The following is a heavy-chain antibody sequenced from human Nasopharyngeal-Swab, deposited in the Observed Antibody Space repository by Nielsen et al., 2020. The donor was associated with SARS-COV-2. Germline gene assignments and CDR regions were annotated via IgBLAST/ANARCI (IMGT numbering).Heavy chain of an antibody. V-gene: IGHV3-74*01. CDR3: ARDFDKTGD. J-gene: IGHJ4*01. CDR1: GFTFSNSW. CDR2: INSDGSRT. Sequence: GESLKISCAVSGFTFSNSWVHWVRQAPGKGLVWVSRINSDGSRTGYADSVKGRFTISIDNAKNTLYLQMNSLSAEDTAVYYCARDFDKTGDWGHGTLVTVSS. D-gene: IGHD7-27*01.